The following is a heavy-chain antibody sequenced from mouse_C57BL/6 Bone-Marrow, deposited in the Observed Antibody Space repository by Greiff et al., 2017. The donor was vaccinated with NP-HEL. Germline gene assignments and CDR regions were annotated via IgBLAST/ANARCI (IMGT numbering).Heavy chain of an antibody. Sequence: EVMLVESEGGLVQPGSSMKLSCTTSGFTFSDYYMAWVRQVPEQGLDWVADINYDGSSTNYLDSLKSRFIIARDNAKTILYLQMSSLKSDDTATYYCAREGGLRRRTYAMDYWGQGTSVTVSS. V-gene: IGHV5-16*01. CDR2: INYDGSST. J-gene: IGHJ4*01. CDR1: GFTFSDYY. D-gene: IGHD2-4*01. CDR3: AREGGLRRRTYAMDY.